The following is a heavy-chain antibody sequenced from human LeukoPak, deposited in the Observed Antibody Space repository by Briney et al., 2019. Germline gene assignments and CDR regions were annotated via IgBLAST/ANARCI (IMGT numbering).Heavy chain of an antibody. CDR3: ARVGLGASLDAFDI. J-gene: IGHJ3*02. D-gene: IGHD3-10*01. CDR2: ISSNGGST. CDR1: GFTFSSYA. Sequence: GGSLRLSCSASGFTFSSYAMHWVRQAPGKGLEYVSAISSNGGSTYYADSVKGRFTISRDNSKNTLYLQMSSLRAEDTAVYYCARVGLGASLDAFDIWGQGTMVTVSS. V-gene: IGHV3-64D*06.